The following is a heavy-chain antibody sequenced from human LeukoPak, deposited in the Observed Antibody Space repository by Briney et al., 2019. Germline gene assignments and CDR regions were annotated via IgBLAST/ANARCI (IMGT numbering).Heavy chain of an antibody. CDR3: ARKGVATIPFDY. D-gene: IGHD5-12*01. V-gene: IGHV3-23*01. Sequence: PGGSLRLSCAASGFTFSSHAMSWVRQAPGKGLEWVSTISGSVTNTLYADSVKGRLTISRDNSKSTLYLEMNSLRDEDTAVYYCARKGVATIPFDYWGQGTLVTVSS. J-gene: IGHJ4*02. CDR1: GFTFSSHA. CDR2: ISGSVTNT.